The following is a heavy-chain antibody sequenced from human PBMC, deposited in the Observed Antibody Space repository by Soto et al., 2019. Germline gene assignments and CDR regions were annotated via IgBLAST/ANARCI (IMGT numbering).Heavy chain of an antibody. D-gene: IGHD6-19*01. CDR1: GFTFSNYG. Sequence: GGSLSLSCAASGFTFSNYGMHWVRQAPGKGLEWVAVIWYDGSNKYYADSVKGRFTISRDNSKNTLYLQMNSLRAEDTAVYYCARDDIPGRAVATYGMDVWGQGTTVTVSS. CDR2: IWYDGSNK. V-gene: IGHV3-33*01. CDR3: ARDDIPGRAVATYGMDV. J-gene: IGHJ6*02.